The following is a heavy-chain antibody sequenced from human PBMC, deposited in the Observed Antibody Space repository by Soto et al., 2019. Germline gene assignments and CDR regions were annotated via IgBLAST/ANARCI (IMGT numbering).Heavy chain of an antibody. D-gene: IGHD5-18*01. Sequence: EVQLVESGGGLVKPGGSLRLSCAASGFTFSNAWMNWVRQAPGKGLEWVGRIKSKTDGGTTDYADPVKGRFTISREDSKNTLYLQTNSLKTEDTAVYYGTTASQPPWIQLWLSGYYYYGMDVWGQGTTVTVSS. J-gene: IGHJ6*02. CDR1: GFTFSNAW. V-gene: IGHV3-15*07. CDR2: IKSKTDGGTT. CDR3: TTASQPPWIQLWLSGYYYYGMDV.